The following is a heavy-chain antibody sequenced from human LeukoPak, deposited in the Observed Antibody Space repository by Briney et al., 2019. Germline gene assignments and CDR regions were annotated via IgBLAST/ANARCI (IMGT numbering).Heavy chain of an antibody. CDR1: GGTFSSYA. CDR2: IIPILGIA. V-gene: IGHV1-69*04. Sequence: ASVKVSCKASGGTFSSYAISWVRQAPGQGLEWMGRIIPILGIANYAQKFQGRVTITADKSTSTAYVELSSLRSEDTAVYYCAREKVRGVIPWYFDYWGQGTLVTVSS. J-gene: IGHJ4*02. CDR3: AREKVRGVIPWYFDY. D-gene: IGHD3-10*01.